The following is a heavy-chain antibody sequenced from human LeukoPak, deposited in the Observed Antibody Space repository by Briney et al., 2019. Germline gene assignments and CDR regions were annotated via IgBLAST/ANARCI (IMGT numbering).Heavy chain of an antibody. V-gene: IGHV1-46*01. Sequence: ASVKVSCKASGYTFTSYYMHWVRQAPGQGLEWMGIINPSGGSTSYAQKFQGRVTMTRDTSTSTVYMELSSLRSEDTAVYYCARGRDIVVVVAADGMDVWGQGTTVIVSS. J-gene: IGHJ6*02. D-gene: IGHD2-15*01. CDR3: ARGRDIVVVVAADGMDV. CDR2: INPSGGST. CDR1: GYTFTSYY.